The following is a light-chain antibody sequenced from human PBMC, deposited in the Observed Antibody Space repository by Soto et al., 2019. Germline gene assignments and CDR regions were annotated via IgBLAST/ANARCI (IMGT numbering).Light chain of an antibody. CDR1: QSISSW. J-gene: IGKJ4*02. CDR2: KAS. CDR3: QQYDSYPIT. V-gene: IGKV1-5*03. Sequence: DIQMTQSPSTLSASVGDRVTITCRASQSISSWLAWYQQKPGKSPNLLIYKASTLESGVPSRFSSSGSGTESTLTVISLQPDDFSTYYCQQYDSYPITFGGGTKVEIK.